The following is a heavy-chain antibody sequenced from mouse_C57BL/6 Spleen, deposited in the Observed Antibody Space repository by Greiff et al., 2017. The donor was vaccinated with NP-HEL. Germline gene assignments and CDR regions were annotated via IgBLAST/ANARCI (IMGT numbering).Heavy chain of an antibody. D-gene: IGHD2-1*01. CDR3: TTTPYGNYQAWFAY. CDR2: IDPEAGDT. Sequence: VQLQQSGAELVRPGSSFNFSFTSSGFTIKDYYMHWVKQRPEQGLEWIGRIDPEAGDTEYATKFQGKATMTADPSSHTAYLQLSSLTSEDTAVYYCTTTPYGNYQAWFAYWGQGTLVTVSA. V-gene: IGHV14-1*01. CDR1: GFTIKDYY. J-gene: IGHJ3*01.